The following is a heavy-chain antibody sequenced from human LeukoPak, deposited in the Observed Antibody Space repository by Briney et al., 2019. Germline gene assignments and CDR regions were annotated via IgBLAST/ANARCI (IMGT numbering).Heavy chain of an antibody. CDR2: IYYSGST. Sequence: SETLSLTCTVSGGSISSYYWSWIRQPPGKGLEWIGYIYYSGSTNYNPSLKSRVTISVDTSKNQFSLKLSSVTAADTAVYYCARGHEVEMAANYDYWGQGTLVTVSS. CDR3: ARGHEVEMAANYDY. CDR1: GGSISSYY. J-gene: IGHJ4*02. D-gene: IGHD5-24*01. V-gene: IGHV4-59*01.